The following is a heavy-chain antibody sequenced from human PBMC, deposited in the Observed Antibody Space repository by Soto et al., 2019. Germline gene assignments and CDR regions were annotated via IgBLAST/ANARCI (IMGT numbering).Heavy chain of an antibody. D-gene: IGHD3-10*01. CDR3: ASLVYGSGTSDAFDI. J-gene: IGHJ3*02. CDR1: GGTFSSYA. Sequence: SVKVSCKASGGTFSSYAISWVRQAPGQGLEWMGGIIPIFGTANYAQKFQGRVTITADESTSTAYMELSSLRSEDTAVYYCASLVYGSGTSDAFDIWGQGTMVTV. V-gene: IGHV1-69*13. CDR2: IIPIFGTA.